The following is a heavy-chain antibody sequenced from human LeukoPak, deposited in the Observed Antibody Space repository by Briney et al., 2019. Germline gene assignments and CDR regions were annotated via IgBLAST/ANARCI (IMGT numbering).Heavy chain of an antibody. Sequence: GGSLRLSCAASGFTVSTCGMHWVRQAPGKGLEWVAVKTYGGGNKSYADSVNGRFTISRDDSKNTMYLQMNSLTAEDTAVYYCAKEQSRGWYRVAEFWGQGTQVTVSS. D-gene: IGHD6-19*01. CDR3: AKEQSRGWYRVAEF. CDR1: GFTVSTCG. J-gene: IGHJ4*02. V-gene: IGHV3-30*18. CDR2: KTYGGGNK.